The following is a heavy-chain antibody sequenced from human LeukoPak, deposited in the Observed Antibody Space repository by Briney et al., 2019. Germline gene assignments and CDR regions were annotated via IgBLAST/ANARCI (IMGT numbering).Heavy chain of an antibody. CDR1: GFTFSSYG. J-gene: IGHJ6*02. Sequence: GGSLRLSCAASGFTFSSYGMHWVRQAPGKGLEWVAVIWYDGSNKYYADSVKGRFTISRDNSKNTLYLQMNSLRAEDTAVYYCARDYGERGMDVWGQGTTVTVSS. V-gene: IGHV3-33*01. D-gene: IGHD4-17*01. CDR2: IWYDGSNK. CDR3: ARDYGERGMDV.